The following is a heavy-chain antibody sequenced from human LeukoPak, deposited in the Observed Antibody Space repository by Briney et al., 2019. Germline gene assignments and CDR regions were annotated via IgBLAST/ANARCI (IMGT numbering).Heavy chain of an antibody. CDR1: GFTISSYY. J-gene: IGHJ4*02. CDR2: IHYSGSY. CDR3: AKSGRYDSLTGYYIDY. Sequence: WETLSLTCAGSGFTISSYYWNWVRQPPGKGLEWIGYIHYSGSYNYNPSLKSRVNISIDTSKNQFYLKLSSVTAADTAVYYCAKSGRYDSLTGYYIDYWGREALLTVSS. D-gene: IGHD3/OR15-3a*01. V-gene: IGHV4-59*01.